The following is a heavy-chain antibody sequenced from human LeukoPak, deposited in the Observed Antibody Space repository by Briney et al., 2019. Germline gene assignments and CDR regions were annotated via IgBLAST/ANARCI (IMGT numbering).Heavy chain of an antibody. D-gene: IGHD6-13*01. V-gene: IGHV1-8*03. Sequence: GASVKVSCKASGYTFTSYDINWVRQATGQGLEWMGWMNPNSGNTGYAQEFQGRVTITRDTSASTAYMELSSLRSEDMAVYYCAREFRGYKYSSSWFLFDYWGQGTLVTVSS. CDR1: GYTFTSYD. CDR3: AREFRGYKYSSSWFLFDY. CDR2: MNPNSGNT. J-gene: IGHJ4*02.